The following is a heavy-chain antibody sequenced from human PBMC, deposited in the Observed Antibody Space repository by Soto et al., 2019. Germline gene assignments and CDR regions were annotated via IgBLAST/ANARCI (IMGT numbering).Heavy chain of an antibody. CDR1: GFTFSSYA. D-gene: IGHD6-19*01. CDR2: ISGSGGST. J-gene: IGHJ4*02. CDR3: AKVPSSGYAYYFDY. Sequence: GGSLRLSCAASGFTFSSYAMSWVRQAPGKGLEWVSAISGSGGSTYYADSVKGRFTVSRDNSKNTLYLQMNSLRAEDTAVYYCAKVPSSGYAYYFDYWGQGTLVTVSS. V-gene: IGHV3-23*01.